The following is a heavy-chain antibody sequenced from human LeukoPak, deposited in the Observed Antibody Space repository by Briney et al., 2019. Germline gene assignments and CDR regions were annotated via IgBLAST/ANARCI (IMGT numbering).Heavy chain of an antibody. J-gene: IGHJ4*02. Sequence: PSETLSLTRAVSRGSFSGYQWTWIRQPPGKGLEWVAFIRYDGSNKYYADSVKGRFTISRDNSKNTLYLQMNSLRAEDTAVYYCAKEPTGRTTVNTFDYWGQGTLVTVSS. CDR1: RGSFSGYQ. V-gene: IGHV3-30*02. CDR3: AKEPTGRTTVNTFDY. CDR2: IRYDGSNK. D-gene: IGHD4-17*01.